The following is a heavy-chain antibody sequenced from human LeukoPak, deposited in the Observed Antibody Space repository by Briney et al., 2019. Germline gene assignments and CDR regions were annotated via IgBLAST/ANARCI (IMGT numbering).Heavy chain of an antibody. CDR3: ARANYVWGSPMFH. Sequence: GGSLRLSCAASGFTFSSYGMHWVRQAPGKGLEWVANIKQDGGEQSYLDSVRGRFAISRDNAKNSLYLQMNSLRAEDTAVYYCARANYVWGSPMFHWGQGTLVTASS. V-gene: IGHV3-7*01. D-gene: IGHD3-16*01. CDR1: GFTFSSYG. J-gene: IGHJ4*02. CDR2: IKQDGGEQ.